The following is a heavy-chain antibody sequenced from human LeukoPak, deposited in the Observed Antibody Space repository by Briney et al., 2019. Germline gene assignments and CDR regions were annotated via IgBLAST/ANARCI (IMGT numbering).Heavy chain of an antibody. D-gene: IGHD3-3*01. CDR3: AKREAEESGPIDY. J-gene: IGHJ4*02. CDR2: ISGRGDYT. V-gene: IGHV3-23*01. Sequence: PGGSLRLSCAASGFIFSKSAMTWVRQAPGTGLEWVSAISGRGDYTYYADSVKDRFTISRDNSKNMLYLQMSSLRAEDTAVYYCAKREAEESGPIDYWGQGTLVTVSS. CDR1: GFIFSKSA.